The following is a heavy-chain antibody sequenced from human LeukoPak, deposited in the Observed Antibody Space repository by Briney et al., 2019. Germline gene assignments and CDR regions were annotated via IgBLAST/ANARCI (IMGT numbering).Heavy chain of an antibody. CDR3: ARDGGIIRFGGQDV. Sequence: GGSLRLSCAASGFTFSSYWMSWVRQAPGKGLEWVASMNRDGSEKNYVDSIKGRFTISRDNAANSLYLQMNSLRVEDTAVYYCARDGGIIRFGGQDVWGQGTTVIVS. V-gene: IGHV3-7*01. D-gene: IGHD3-16*01. CDR1: GFTFSSYW. J-gene: IGHJ6*02. CDR2: MNRDGSEK.